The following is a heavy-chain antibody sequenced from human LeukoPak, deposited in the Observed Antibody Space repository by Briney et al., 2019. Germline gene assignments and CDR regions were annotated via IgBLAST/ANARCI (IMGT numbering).Heavy chain of an antibody. Sequence: PSETLSLTCAVYGGSFSGYYWSWIRQPPGKGLEWIGEINHSGSTNYNPSLKSRVTISVDTSKNHFSLRLSSVTAADTAVYYCARGSKNYDFWSGYYPPPYYYMDVWGKGTSVTVSS. D-gene: IGHD3-3*01. CDR3: ARGSKNYDFWSGYYPPPYYYMDV. CDR1: GGSFSGYY. CDR2: INHSGST. V-gene: IGHV4-34*01. J-gene: IGHJ6*03.